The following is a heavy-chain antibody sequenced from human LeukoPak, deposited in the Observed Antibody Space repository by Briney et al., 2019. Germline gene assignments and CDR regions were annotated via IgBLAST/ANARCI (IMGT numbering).Heavy chain of an antibody. J-gene: IGHJ4*02. CDR1: GYTFTGYY. D-gene: IGHD4/OR15-4a*01. CDR3: ARGHYGGNPYCFDY. Sequence: ASVKVSCKASGYTFTGYYMHWVRQAPGQGLEWMGRINPNSGGTNYAQKFQGRVTMTRDTSISTAYMELSRLRSDDTAVYYCARGHYGGNPYCFDYWGQGTLVTVSS. V-gene: IGHV1-2*06. CDR2: INPNSGGT.